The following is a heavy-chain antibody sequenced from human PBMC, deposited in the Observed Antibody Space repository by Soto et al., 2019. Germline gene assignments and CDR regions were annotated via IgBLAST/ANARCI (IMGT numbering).Heavy chain of an antibody. CDR3: ARVLRPDYYDSSGYANWFDP. CDR2: ISSSSSYI. Sequence: GGSLRLSCAASGFTFSSYSMNWVRQAPGKGLEWVSSISSSSSYIYYADSVKGRFTISRDNAKNSLYLQMNSLRAEDTAVYYCARVLRPDYYDSSGYANWFDPWGQGTLVTVSS. D-gene: IGHD3-22*01. CDR1: GFTFSSYS. J-gene: IGHJ5*02. V-gene: IGHV3-21*01.